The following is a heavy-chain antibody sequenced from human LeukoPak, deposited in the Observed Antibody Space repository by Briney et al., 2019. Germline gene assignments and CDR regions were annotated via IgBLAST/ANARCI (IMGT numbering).Heavy chain of an antibody. CDR1: GDSMNSHY. Sequence: SETLSLTCTVSGDSMNSHYWSWIRQPPGKGLEWIGCISYIGSTNYNPSLKSRVTISVDTSKNQFSLKLSSVTAADTAVYYCARDPTTVTKGLDIWGKGTMVTVSS. V-gene: IGHV4-59*11. D-gene: IGHD4-17*01. CDR2: ISYIGST. CDR3: ARDPTTVTKGLDI. J-gene: IGHJ3*02.